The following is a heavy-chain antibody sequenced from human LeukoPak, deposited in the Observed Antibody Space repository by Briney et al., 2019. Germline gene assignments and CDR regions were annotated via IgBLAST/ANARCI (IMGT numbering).Heavy chain of an antibody. CDR1: GGSISSSSYY. V-gene: IGHV4-39*01. CDR3: ARRPVAGTGYFDY. J-gene: IGHJ4*02. Sequence: SETLSLTCTVSGGSISSSSYYWGWIRQPPGKGLEWIGSIYYSGSTYYNPSLKSRVTISVDTSKNQFSLKLSSVTAADTAVYYCARRPVAGTGYFDYWGQGTLVTVSS. CDR2: IYYSGST. D-gene: IGHD6-19*01.